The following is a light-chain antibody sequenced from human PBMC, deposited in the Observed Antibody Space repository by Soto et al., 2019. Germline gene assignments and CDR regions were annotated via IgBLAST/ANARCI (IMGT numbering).Light chain of an antibody. CDR1: QTISSGS. CDR3: QQYGISRT. CDR2: GGS. Sequence: EIVLTQSPGTLSLSPGEGATLSCRASQTISSGSLAWYQQKPGQPPRLLIYGGSSRAAGIPDRFSGSGSGTDFTLTNSRLEPEDVAVYYCQQYGISRTFGQGTKVEV. J-gene: IGKJ1*01. V-gene: IGKV3-20*01.